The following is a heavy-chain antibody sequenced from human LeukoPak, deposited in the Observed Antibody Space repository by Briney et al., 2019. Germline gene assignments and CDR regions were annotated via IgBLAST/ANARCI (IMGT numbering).Heavy chain of an antibody. Sequence: PSETLSLTCTVSGGSISPHYWTWIRQPPGKGLEWIGYFHYSGSTNYNPSLESRVTISVDTSKNQFSLKLSSVTAADTAVYYCATTAAADTRLAWFDPWGQGTLVTVSS. CDR3: ATTAAADTRLAWFDP. J-gene: IGHJ5*02. D-gene: IGHD6-13*01. CDR2: FHYSGST. CDR1: GGSISPHY. V-gene: IGHV4-59*11.